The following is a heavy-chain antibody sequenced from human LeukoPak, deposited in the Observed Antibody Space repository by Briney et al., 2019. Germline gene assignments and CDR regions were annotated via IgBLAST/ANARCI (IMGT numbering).Heavy chain of an antibody. D-gene: IGHD6-13*01. CDR3: ARRPASVGGGFDP. J-gene: IGHJ5*02. CDR2: IYPDDSDT. Sequence: GESLKISCKGSGYTFTNYWIGWVRQMPGKGLEWMGIIYPDDSDTRYSPSFQGQVTISADKSISTAYLQWSSLRASDTAIYYCARRPASVGGGFDPWGQGTLVTVSS. CDR1: GYTFTNYW. V-gene: IGHV5-51*01.